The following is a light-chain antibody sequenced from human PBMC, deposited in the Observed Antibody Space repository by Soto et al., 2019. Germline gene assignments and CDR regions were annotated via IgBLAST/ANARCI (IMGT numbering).Light chain of an antibody. CDR3: STYAGTFNKM. CDR1: SSDVGGYNY. Sequence: QSALTQPRSVSGSPGQSVTISCTGTSSDVGGYNYVSWYQQHPGKAPNLMIYDVSKRPSGVPDRFSGSKSGHTASLTISGLHAEEDVQNNCSTYAGTFNKMFGARTKL. J-gene: IGLJ3*02. CDR2: DVS. V-gene: IGLV2-11*01.